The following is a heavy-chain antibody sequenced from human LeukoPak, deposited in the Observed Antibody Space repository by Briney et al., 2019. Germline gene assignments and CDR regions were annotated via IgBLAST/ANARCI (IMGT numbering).Heavy chain of an antibody. Sequence: ASVKVSCKASGYTFTDYYMHWVRQAPGQGLEWMGWINPNSGDTNYAQKFQGRVTMTRDTSITTAYMELSRLRFDDTAVYYCARGRSWVLWELPGSWGQGTLVTVPS. CDR1: GYTFTDYY. V-gene: IGHV1-2*02. CDR2: INPNSGDT. D-gene: IGHD1-26*01. J-gene: IGHJ5*02. CDR3: ARGRSWVLWELPGS.